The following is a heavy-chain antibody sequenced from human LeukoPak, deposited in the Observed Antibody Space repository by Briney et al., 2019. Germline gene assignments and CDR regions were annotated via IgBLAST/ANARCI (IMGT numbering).Heavy chain of an antibody. CDR1: GYTFTSYD. V-gene: IGHV1-8*01. Sequence: ASVKVSCKGSGYTFTSYDINWVRQATGQGLEWVGWTNPDNGNTGCAQRFQDRVTMTRDTSISTVYMELSSLRSEDTAVYYCARAEKRLTTVTPYHFDFWGQGILVTVSS. J-gene: IGHJ4*02. CDR3: ARAEKRLTTVTPYHFDF. D-gene: IGHD4-17*01. CDR2: TNPDNGNT.